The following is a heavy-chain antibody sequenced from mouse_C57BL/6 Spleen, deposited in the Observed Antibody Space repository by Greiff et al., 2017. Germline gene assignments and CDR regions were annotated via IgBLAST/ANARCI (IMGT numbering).Heavy chain of an antibody. V-gene: IGHV1-22*01. Sequence: VQLQQSGPELVKPGASVKMSCKASGYTFTDYNMHWVKQSHGKSLEWIGYINPNNGGTSYNQKFKGKATLTVNKSSSTAYMELRSLTSEDSAVYYCARWGIYDGYYGWYFDVWGTGTTVTVSS. CDR1: GYTFTDYN. CDR3: ARWGIYDGYYGWYFDV. CDR2: INPNNGGT. J-gene: IGHJ1*03. D-gene: IGHD2-3*01.